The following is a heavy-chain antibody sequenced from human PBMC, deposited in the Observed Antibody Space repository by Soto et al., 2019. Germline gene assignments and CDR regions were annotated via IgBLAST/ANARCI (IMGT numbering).Heavy chain of an antibody. Sequence: QVQLVQSGAEVKKPGASVKVSCKASGYSFTNYAMHWVRQAPGQSLEWMGWISPGNDNTKYSQKFQGRVTITIDTSASTGYVGLSSVRSEGTAVYYCARASGAFDIWGQGTMITVSS. CDR1: GYSFTNYA. CDR3: ARASGAFDI. J-gene: IGHJ3*02. V-gene: IGHV1-3*01. D-gene: IGHD3-3*01. CDR2: ISPGNDNT.